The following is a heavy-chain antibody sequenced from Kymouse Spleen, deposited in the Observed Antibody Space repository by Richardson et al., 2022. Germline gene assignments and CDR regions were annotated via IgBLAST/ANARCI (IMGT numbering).Heavy chain of an antibody. CDR3: AKGYSYGSLFDY. CDR1: GFTFSSYG. D-gene: IGHD5-18,IGHD5-18*01. Sequence: QVQLVESGGGVVQPGRSLRLSCAASGFTFSSYGMHWVRQAPGKGLEWVAVISYDGSNKYYADSVKGRFTISRDNSKNTLYLQMNSLRAEDTAVYYCAKGYSYGSLFDYWGQGTLVTVSS. V-gene: IGHV3-30*18. J-gene: IGHJ4*02. CDR2: ISYDGSNK.